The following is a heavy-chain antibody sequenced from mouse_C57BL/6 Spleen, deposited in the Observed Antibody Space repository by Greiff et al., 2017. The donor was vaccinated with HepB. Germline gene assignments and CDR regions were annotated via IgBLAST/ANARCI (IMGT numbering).Heavy chain of an antibody. V-gene: IGHV10-1*01. D-gene: IGHD2-3*01. J-gene: IGHJ1*03. CDR1: GFSFNTYA. Sequence: EVQLQQSGGGLVQPKGSLKLSCAASGFSFNTYAMNWVRQAPGKGLEWVARIRSKSNNYATYYADSVKDRFTISRDDSESMLYLQMNNLKTEDTAMYYCVRHVFDGYYEYFDVWGTGTTVTVSS. CDR3: VRHVFDGYYEYFDV. CDR2: IRSKSNNYAT.